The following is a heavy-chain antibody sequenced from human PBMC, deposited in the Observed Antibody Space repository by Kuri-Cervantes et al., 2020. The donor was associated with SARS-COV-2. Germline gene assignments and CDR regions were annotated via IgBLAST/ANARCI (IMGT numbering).Heavy chain of an antibody. CDR1: GYSISSGHY. D-gene: IGHD2-15*01. J-gene: IGHJ5*02. V-gene: IGHV4-38-2*02. Sequence: GSLRLSCTVSGYSISSGHYWGWIRQPPGKGLEWIGSMYHEGDPYYNASLKSRVTISVDTSKNQFSLKLSSVTAADTAVYYCARRVVWFEDWGQGTLVTVSS. CDR3: ARRVVWFED. CDR2: MYHEGDP.